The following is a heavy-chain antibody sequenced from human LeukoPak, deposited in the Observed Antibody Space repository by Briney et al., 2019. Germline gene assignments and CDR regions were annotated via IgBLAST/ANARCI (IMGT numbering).Heavy chain of an antibody. CDR2: ISYDGSNK. V-gene: IGHV3-30*18. D-gene: IGHD2-2*01. CDR1: GFTFSSYG. CDR3: AKTTRYYGMDV. Sequence: GGSLRLSCAASGFTFSSYGMHWVRQAPGKGLKWVAVISYDGSNKYYADSVKGRFTISRDNSKNTLYLQMNSLRAEDTAVYYCAKTTRYYGMDVWGQGTTVTVSS. J-gene: IGHJ6*02.